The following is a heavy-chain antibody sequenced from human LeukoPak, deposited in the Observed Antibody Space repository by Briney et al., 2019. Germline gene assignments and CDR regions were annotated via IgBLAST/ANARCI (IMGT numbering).Heavy chain of an antibody. V-gene: IGHV4-30-4*01. J-gene: IGHJ4*02. CDR3: ASNPFYSSGWQIDY. CDR1: GGSISSGDYY. CDR2: IYYSGST. Sequence: SQTLSLTCTVSGGSISSGDYYWSWIRQPPGKGLEWIGYIYYSGSTYYNPPLKSRVTISEDTSKNQFSLKLSSVTAADTAVYYCASNPFYSSGWQIDYWGQGTLVTVSS. D-gene: IGHD6-19*01.